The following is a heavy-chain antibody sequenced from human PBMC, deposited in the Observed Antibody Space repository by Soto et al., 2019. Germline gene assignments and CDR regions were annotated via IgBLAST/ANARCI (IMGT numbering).Heavy chain of an antibody. CDR3: ARVEAVVPAAIYYMDV. D-gene: IGHD2-2*01. CDR2: ISAYNGNT. CDR1: GYTFTSYG. V-gene: IGHV1-18*01. Sequence: ASVKVSCKASGYTFTSYGISWVRQAPGQGLEWMGWISAYNGNTNYAQKLQGRVTMTTDTSTSTAYMELRSLRSDDTAVYYCARVEAVVPAAIYYMDVWGKGTTVTVSS. J-gene: IGHJ6*03.